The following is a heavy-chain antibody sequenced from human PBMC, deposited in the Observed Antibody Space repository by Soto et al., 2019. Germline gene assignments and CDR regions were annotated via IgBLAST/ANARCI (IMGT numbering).Heavy chain of an antibody. CDR2: INPKSGGT. J-gene: IGHJ6*02. D-gene: IGHD3-22*01. CDR1: GYSLSDYY. Sequence: ASVKVSCKASGYSLSDYYLHWVRQAPGQGLEWVGWINPKSGGTNFAPKVQGRVTMTRDTSTSTAYMDLSGLRSDDTAVYYCARGGYSSGYYAYYNGMDVWGQGTTVPVSS. V-gene: IGHV1-2*02. CDR3: ARGGYSSGYYAYYNGMDV.